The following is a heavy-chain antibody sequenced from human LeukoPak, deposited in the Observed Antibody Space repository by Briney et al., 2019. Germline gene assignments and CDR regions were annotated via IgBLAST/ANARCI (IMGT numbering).Heavy chain of an antibody. CDR2: IYYSGST. D-gene: IGHD6-19*01. V-gene: IGHV4-39*07. CDR1: GGSISSSSYY. J-gene: IGHJ6*03. CDR3: AREIAVAAYYMDV. Sequence: SETLSLTCTVSGGSISSSSYYWGWIRQPPRKGLGWIGSIYYSGSTYYNPSLKSRVTISVDTSKNQFSLKLSSVTAADTAMYYCAREIAVAAYYMDVWGKGTTVTVSS.